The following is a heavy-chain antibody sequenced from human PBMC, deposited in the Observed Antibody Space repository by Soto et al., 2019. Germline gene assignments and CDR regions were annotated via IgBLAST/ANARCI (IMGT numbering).Heavy chain of an antibody. CDR2: ISAYNGNT. Sequence: ASVKVSCKASGYTFTSYGISWVRQAPGQGLEWMGWISAYNGNTNYAQKLQGRVTMTTDTSTSTAYMELRSLRSDDTAVYYCARDYHDILTGIKSSDYWGQGTLVTVSS. V-gene: IGHV1-18*01. CDR1: GYTFTSYG. D-gene: IGHD3-9*01. J-gene: IGHJ4*02. CDR3: ARDYHDILTGIKSSDY.